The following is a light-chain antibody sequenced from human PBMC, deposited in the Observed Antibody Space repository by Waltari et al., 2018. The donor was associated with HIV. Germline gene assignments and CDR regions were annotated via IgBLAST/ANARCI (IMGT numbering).Light chain of an antibody. CDR1: SSNIGAGFD. Sequence: QSVLTQPPSVSGAPGQRVTISCTGSSSNIGAGFDVHWYQQLPGTAPNLPTYNHSNRPPGVPDRFSGPKSGTSASLAITGLQAEDEADYYCQSYDSSLSGSDVFGTGTKVTVL. V-gene: IGLV1-40*01. J-gene: IGLJ1*01. CDR3: QSYDSSLSGSDV. CDR2: NHS.